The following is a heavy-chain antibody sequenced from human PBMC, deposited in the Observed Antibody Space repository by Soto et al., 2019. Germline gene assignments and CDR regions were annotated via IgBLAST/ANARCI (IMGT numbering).Heavy chain of an antibody. J-gene: IGHJ6*02. D-gene: IGHD1-26*01. CDR2: INPSSGST. CDR1: GYTFTSYY. CDR3: ARRSGSYYGLNYGMDV. Sequence: QVQLVQSGAEVKKPGASVKVSCKASGYTFTSYYMHWVRQAPGQGLEWMGIINPSSGSTSYAQKFQGRVTMTRDTSTSTVYMELSSLRSEDTAVYYCARRSGSYYGLNYGMDVWGQGTTVTVSS. V-gene: IGHV1-46*03.